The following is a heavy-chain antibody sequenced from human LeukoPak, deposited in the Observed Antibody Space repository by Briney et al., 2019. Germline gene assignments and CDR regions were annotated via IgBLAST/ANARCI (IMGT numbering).Heavy chain of an antibody. Sequence: PGGSLRLSCAASGFTFSTYAMTWVRQAPGKGLDWVSAIGPSGAKTYYADSVKGRFTISRDNSKNTLYLQMNSLRAEDTAIYYCAKERSGGWPFDYWGQGTLVTVSS. J-gene: IGHJ4*02. CDR3: AKERSGGWPFDY. CDR2: IGPSGAKT. V-gene: IGHV3-23*01. D-gene: IGHD6-19*01. CDR1: GFTFSTYA.